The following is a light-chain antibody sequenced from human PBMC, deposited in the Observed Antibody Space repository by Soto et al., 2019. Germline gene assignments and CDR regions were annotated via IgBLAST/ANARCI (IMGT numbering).Light chain of an antibody. Sequence: QSVLTQPPSASGTPGQRVTISCSGSSSNIGSNTVNWYQQLPGTAPKLLIYSNNQRPSGVPDRFSGSKSGTSASLAISGLQCEGEADYYCAAWDDSLKVVVFGGGTKLTVL. CDR2: SNN. V-gene: IGLV1-44*01. J-gene: IGLJ2*01. CDR3: AAWDDSLKVVV. CDR1: SSNIGSNT.